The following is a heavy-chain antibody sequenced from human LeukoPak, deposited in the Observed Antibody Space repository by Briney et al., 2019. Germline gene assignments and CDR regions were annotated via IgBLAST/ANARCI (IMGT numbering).Heavy chain of an antibody. Sequence: PSETLSLTCTVSGGSISSGGYYWSWIRQHPGKGLEWIGYIYYNGSTYYNPSLKSRVTISVDTSKNQFSLKLSSVTAADTAVYYCARVDFNDSGSYFTIDYWGQGALVTVSS. CDR1: GGSISSGGYY. J-gene: IGHJ4*02. CDR3: ARVDFNDSGSYFTIDY. V-gene: IGHV4-31*03. CDR2: IYYNGST. D-gene: IGHD1-26*01.